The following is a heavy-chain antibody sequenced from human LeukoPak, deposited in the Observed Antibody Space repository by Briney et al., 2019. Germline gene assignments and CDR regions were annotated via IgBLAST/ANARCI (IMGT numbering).Heavy chain of an antibody. D-gene: IGHD1-1*01. CDR2: VSGDGTKT. J-gene: IGHJ6*02. CDR1: GFTFSSYS. V-gene: IGHV3-23*01. CDR3: AKTVLSGTGGDYVYFYGLDV. Sequence: TGGSLRLSCAASGFTFSSYSMNWVRQAPGKGLEWVSGVSGDGTKTFYTDSVKGRFAISRDNSKNTLFLQMNSLRVEDTATYYCAKTVLSGTGGDYVYFYGLDVWGQGTTATVSS.